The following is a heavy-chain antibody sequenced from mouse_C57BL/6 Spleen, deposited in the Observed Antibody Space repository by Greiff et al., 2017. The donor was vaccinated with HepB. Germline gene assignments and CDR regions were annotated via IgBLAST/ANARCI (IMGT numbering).Heavy chain of an antibody. CDR3: ARSEGYYYGSRDFDY. Sequence: VQLQQSGTELVKPGASVKLSCKASGYTFTSYWMRWVKQRPGQGLEWIGNINPSNGGTNYNEKFKSKATLTVDKSSSTAYMQLSSLTSEDSAVYYCARSEGYYYGSRDFDYWGQGTTLTVSS. J-gene: IGHJ2*01. CDR2: INPSNGGT. V-gene: IGHV1-53*01. D-gene: IGHD1-1*01. CDR1: GYTFTSYW.